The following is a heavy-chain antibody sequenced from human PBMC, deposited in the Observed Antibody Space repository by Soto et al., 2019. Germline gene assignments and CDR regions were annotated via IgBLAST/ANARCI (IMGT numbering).Heavy chain of an antibody. J-gene: IGHJ5*02. CDR3: ETYPSPYNWIDL. D-gene: IGHD2-21*01. V-gene: IGHV1-69*01. CDR1: GGALTSYP. Sequence: QVRLEQSGAEVKKPGSSVRVSCQASGGALTSYPIHWVRQAPGQGLEWMGVIDPMFDTSNLAEKFKARVTFTADASTKTVYMDLTSLRSDDTAVYFCETYPSPYNWIDLWGQGTLLTVSS. CDR2: IDPMFDTS.